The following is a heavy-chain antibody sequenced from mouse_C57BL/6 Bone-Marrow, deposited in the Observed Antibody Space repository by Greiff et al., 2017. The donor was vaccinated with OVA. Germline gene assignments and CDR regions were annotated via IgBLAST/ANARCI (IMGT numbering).Heavy chain of an antibody. D-gene: IGHD1-1*01. CDR3: EGRGKITTLVDYFDY. Sequence: QVQLQQSGAELARPGASVKLSCKASGYTFTSYGISWVKQRTGQGLEWIGEIYPRSGNTYYNEKFKGKATLTADKSSSTAYMELRSLTSEDSAVYFWEGRGKITTLVDYFDYGGKGTTLAVSS. J-gene: IGHJ2*01. CDR1: GYTFTSYG. CDR2: IYPRSGNT. V-gene: IGHV1-81*01.